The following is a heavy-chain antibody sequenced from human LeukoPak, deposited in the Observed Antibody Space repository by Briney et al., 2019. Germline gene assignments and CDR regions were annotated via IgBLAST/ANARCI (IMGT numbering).Heavy chain of an antibody. J-gene: IGHJ4*02. CDR2: ISGGGGST. CDR3: AKDPHSLGAFGRPFDY. D-gene: IGHD1-26*01. V-gene: IGHV3-23*01. CDR1: GFTFSSYA. Sequence: GGSLRFSCAASGFTFSSYAMCWVRKAPGKGLEWGSDISGGGGSTYYADSVKGRFTTSRDNSKNTLYLQMNSLRAEDTAVYYCAKDPHSLGAFGRPFDYWGQGTLVTVSS.